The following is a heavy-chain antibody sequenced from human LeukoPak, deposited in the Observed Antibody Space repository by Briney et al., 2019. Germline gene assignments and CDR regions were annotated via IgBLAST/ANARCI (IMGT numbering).Heavy chain of an antibody. D-gene: IGHD1-26*01. CDR2: IYAGGST. Sequence: PGGSLRLSCAASGFTVSSNYMSWVRQAPGRGLEWVSLIYAGGSTFYAHVLKGRFEGSIHNFKNTLHLQMDSLRVEDTGVYYCATSGSSELIWDYPMVVWGQGTTVTVFS. CDR3: ATSGSSELIWDYPMVV. V-gene: IGHV3-53*04. CDR1: GFTVSSNY. J-gene: IGHJ6*02.